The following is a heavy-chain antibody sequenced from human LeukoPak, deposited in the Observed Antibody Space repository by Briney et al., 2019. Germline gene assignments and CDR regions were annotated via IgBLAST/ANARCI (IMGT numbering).Heavy chain of an antibody. D-gene: IGHD5-18*01. J-gene: IGHJ6*02. Sequence: PSETLSLTCTVSGGSISSSSYYWGWIRQPPGKGLEWIGSIYYSGSTYYNPSLKSRVTISVDTSKNQFSLKLSSVTAADTAVYYCARRGYSYGYPYYYGMDVWGQGTTVTVSS. V-gene: IGHV4-39*07. CDR1: GGSISSSSYY. CDR3: ARRGYSYGYPYYYGMDV. CDR2: IYYSGST.